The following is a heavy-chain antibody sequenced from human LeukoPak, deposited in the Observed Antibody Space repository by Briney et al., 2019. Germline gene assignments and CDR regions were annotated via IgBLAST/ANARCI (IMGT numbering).Heavy chain of an antibody. J-gene: IGHJ4*02. D-gene: IGHD1-1*01. CDR1: GFTFSSYA. CDR3: ATFDTNWSSFDY. Sequence: PGGSLRLSCAASGFTFSSYAMSWVRQAPGKGLEWVSATSGSGGSTYYADSVKGRFTISRDNSKNTLYLQMNSLRPEDTAVYFCATFDTNWSSFDYWGQGTLVTVSS. CDR2: TSGSGGST. V-gene: IGHV3-23*01.